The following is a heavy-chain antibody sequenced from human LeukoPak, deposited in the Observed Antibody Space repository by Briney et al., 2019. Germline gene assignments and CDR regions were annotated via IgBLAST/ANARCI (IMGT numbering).Heavy chain of an antibody. V-gene: IGHV4-34*01. Sequence: SETLSLTCAVYGGSFSGYYWSSIRQPPGKGLEWIGEINHSGSTNYNPSLKSRVTISVDTSKNQFSLKLSSVTTADTAVYYCARGLGFDPWGQGTLVTVSS. CDR2: INHSGST. J-gene: IGHJ5*02. CDR3: ARGLGFDP. CDR1: GGSFSGYY.